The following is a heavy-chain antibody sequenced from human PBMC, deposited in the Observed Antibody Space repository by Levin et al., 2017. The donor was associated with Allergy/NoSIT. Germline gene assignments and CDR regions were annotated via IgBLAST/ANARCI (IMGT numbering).Heavy chain of an antibody. CDR2: INPNSGGT. V-gene: IGHV1-2*02. J-gene: IGHJ1*01. CDR3: ARIRSVAATLGYFQH. D-gene: IGHD2-15*01. Sequence: ASVKVSCKASGYTFTGYYMHWVRQAPGQGLEWMGWINPNSGGTNYAQKFQGRVTMTRDTSISTAYMELSRLRSDDTAVYYCARIRSVAATLGYFQHWGQGTLVTVSS. CDR1: GYTFTGYY.